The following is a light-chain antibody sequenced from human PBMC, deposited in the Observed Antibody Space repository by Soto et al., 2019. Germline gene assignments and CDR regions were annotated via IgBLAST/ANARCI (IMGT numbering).Light chain of an antibody. J-gene: IGKJ1*01. Sequence: DIQMTQSPSSVSASVGDRVTITCRASQPIGSWFAWYQQKPGKAPQLLFFGASSLQGGVTSRFSGSGSGTDFTLTISSLHPGDFATYYCQQSYSNPWTFGLGTKVDIK. CDR2: GAS. V-gene: IGKV1-12*01. CDR1: QPIGSW. CDR3: QQSYSNPWT.